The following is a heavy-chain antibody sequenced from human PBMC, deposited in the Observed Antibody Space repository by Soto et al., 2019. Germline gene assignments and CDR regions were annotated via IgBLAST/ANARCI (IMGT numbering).Heavy chain of an antibody. CDR2: INAGNGNT. D-gene: IGHD3-10*01. CDR1: GYTFTSYA. V-gene: IGHV1-3*01. Sequence: QVQLVQSGAEVKKPGASVKVSCKASGYTFTSYAMHWVRQAPGQRLEWMGWINAGNGNTKYSQKFQGRVTITRDTSASTAYMELSSLRSEDTAVYYCARDTLWSYYGSGKEGFDPWGQGTLVTVSS. J-gene: IGHJ5*02. CDR3: ARDTLWSYYGSGKEGFDP.